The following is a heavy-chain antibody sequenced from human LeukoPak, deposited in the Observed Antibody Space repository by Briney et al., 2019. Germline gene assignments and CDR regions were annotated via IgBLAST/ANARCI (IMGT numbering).Heavy chain of an antibody. J-gene: IGHJ4*02. CDR1: GFTFSSSW. CDR2: INTDGRTT. V-gene: IGHV3-74*01. CDR3: AKSLGSQDY. D-gene: IGHD6-19*01. Sequence: GGSLRLSCAASGFTFSSSWMHWVRQAPGKGLVWVSRINTDGRTTTYADSVKGRSTISRDNAKSTVYLQMNSLRPEDTALYYCAKSLGSQDYWGQGTLVTVSS.